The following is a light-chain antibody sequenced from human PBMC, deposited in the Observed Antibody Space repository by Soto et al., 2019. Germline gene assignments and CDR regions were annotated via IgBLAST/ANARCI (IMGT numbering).Light chain of an antibody. J-gene: IGKJ4*01. CDR1: QTISSW. CDR2: GAS. V-gene: IGKV1-12*01. CDR3: QQTNSFPLT. Sequence: DIQMTQSPSTLSASVGDRVTITCRASQTISSWLAWYQQKPGKAPELLIYGASSLQSGVPSRFSGSGSGTDFTLTISSLQPEDFATYYCQQTNSFPLTFGGGTKV.